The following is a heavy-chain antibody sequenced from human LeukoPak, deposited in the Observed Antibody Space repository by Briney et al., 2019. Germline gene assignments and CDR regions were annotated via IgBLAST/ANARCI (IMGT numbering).Heavy chain of an antibody. D-gene: IGHD3-22*01. Sequence: GGSLRLSCAASGFTFSSYEMNWGRQAPGKGLEWVSYISSSGSTIYYADSVKGRFTISRDNAKNSLYLQMNSLRAEDTAVYYCAKDPVRFRVVVITLFDYWGQGTLVTVSS. V-gene: IGHV3-48*03. CDR2: ISSSGSTI. CDR3: AKDPVRFRVVVITLFDY. J-gene: IGHJ4*02. CDR1: GFTFSSYE.